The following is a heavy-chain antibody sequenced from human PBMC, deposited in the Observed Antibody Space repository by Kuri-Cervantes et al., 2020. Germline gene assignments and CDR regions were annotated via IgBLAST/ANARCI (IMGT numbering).Heavy chain of an antibody. CDR3: ARAGSISGVVINGSHFDY. Sequence: SETLSLTCAVYGGSFSGYYWSWIRQPPGKGLEWIGEINHSGSTNYNPSLKSRVTISVDTSKNQFSLKLSSVTAADTAVYYCARAGSISGVVINGSHFDYWGQGTLVTVSS. J-gene: IGHJ4*02. CDR1: GGSFSGYY. CDR2: INHSGST. V-gene: IGHV4-34*01. D-gene: IGHD3-3*01.